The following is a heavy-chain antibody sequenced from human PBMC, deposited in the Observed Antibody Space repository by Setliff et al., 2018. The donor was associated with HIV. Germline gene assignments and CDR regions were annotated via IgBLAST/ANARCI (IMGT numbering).Heavy chain of an antibody. D-gene: IGHD5-18*01. Sequence: LRLSCAASGFTFDDYAMHWVRQAPGKGLEWVSGISWNSGSIAYADSVKGRFTISRDNARNSLYLQLNSLRAEDTAVYYCAKDAGSYSYVHEYFQHWGQGTLVTVSS. CDR3: AKDAGSYSYVHEYFQH. CDR1: GFTFDDYA. J-gene: IGHJ1*01. V-gene: IGHV3-9*01. CDR2: ISWNSGSI.